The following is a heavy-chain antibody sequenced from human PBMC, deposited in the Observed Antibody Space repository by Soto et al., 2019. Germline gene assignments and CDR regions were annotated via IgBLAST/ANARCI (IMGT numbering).Heavy chain of an antibody. D-gene: IGHD2-21*01. CDR3: ASSKHDVVAGSVWFDP. Sequence: PSETLSLTCAVSGGSITSGGYSWGWVRQPPGQGLEWIGYKYHSGNTNYNPYLQGRVTISIDHSRNQLSLSLNSVTAADADVYFCASSKHDVVAGSVWFDPWGQGTLVTVSS. V-gene: IGHV4-30-2*01. J-gene: IGHJ5*02. CDR1: GGSITSGGYS. CDR2: KYHSGNT.